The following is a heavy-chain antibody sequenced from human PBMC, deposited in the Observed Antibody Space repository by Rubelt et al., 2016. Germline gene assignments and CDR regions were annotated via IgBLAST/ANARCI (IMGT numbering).Heavy chain of an antibody. V-gene: IGHV3-74*01. CDR1: GFTLNNYW. D-gene: IGHD2-15*01. Sequence: GFTLNNYWMHWVRQAPGKGLVWVSEIKYDGSATNYADSVKGRFTISRDSAMSTLYLQMNSLRVEDTAVYYCARAQWVAADDSTYYYYAMDVWG. J-gene: IGHJ6*02. CDR3: ARAQWVAADDSTYYYYAMDV. CDR2: IKYDGSAT.